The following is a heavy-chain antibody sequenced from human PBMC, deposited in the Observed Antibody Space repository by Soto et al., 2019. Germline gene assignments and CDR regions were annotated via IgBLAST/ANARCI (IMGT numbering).Heavy chain of an antibody. J-gene: IGHJ6*04. CDR3: ARDDVLCDGGRCYGVPLDV. Sequence: GGSLRLSCAASGFTFSSYAMNWVRQAPGKGLEWVSYISTGDSPIYYADSVKGRFTISRDNSKNSLYLQMNSLRAEDTAVYYCARDDVLCDGGRCYGVPLDVRGKGTTVTVSS. V-gene: IGHV3-48*03. D-gene: IGHD2-15*01. CDR1: GFTFSSYA. CDR2: ISTGDSPI.